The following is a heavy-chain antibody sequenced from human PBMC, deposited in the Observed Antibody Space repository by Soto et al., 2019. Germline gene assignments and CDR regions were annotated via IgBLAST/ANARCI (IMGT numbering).Heavy chain of an antibody. J-gene: IGHJ4*02. CDR2: INAGNGNT. CDR1: GYTFTSYA. D-gene: IGHD2-15*01. CDR3: ARIESGGADD. V-gene: IGHV1-3*05. Sequence: QVQLVQSGAEEKKPGASVKVSCNAFGYTFTSYAMHWVRQAPGQRLEWMGWINAGNGNTKYSQKFQGRVTLTRDTSASTAYMELSSLRSEDTAVYYCARIESGGADDWGQGTLVTVSS.